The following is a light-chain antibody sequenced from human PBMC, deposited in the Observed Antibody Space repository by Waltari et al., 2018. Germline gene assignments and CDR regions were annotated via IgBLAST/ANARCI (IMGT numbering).Light chain of an antibody. J-gene: IGKJ2*01. V-gene: IGKV4-1*01. CDR2: WAS. Sequence: DIVMTPSPDSLAVSLRERTTITCKSSQSVFYSSNNKNYLAWYQQKPGQPPNLLIYWASTRESGVPDRFSGSGSGTDFTLTISSLQAEDVAVYYCQQYYSTPYTFGQGTKLEIK. CDR3: QQYYSTPYT. CDR1: QSVFYSSNNKNY.